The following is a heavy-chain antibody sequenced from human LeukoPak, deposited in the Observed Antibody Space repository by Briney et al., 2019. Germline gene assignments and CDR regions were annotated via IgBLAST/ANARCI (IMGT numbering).Heavy chain of an antibody. CDR2: ISSGGSFI. J-gene: IGHJ6*02. CDR1: GFTFSAYS. Sequence: GGSLRLSCAASGFTFSAYSMNWVRQVPGKGLEWFSSISSGGSFIYYADSLRGRFTISRDNAKNSLYLQMDRLTVDDTAVYYCARAKYCSGAACFSYYYYGMDVWGQGTTVTVSS. D-gene: IGHD2-15*01. V-gene: IGHV3-21*01. CDR3: ARAKYCSGAACFSYYYYGMDV.